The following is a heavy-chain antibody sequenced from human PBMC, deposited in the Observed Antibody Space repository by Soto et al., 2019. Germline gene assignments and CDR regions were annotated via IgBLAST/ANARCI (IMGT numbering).Heavy chain of an antibody. J-gene: IGHJ4*02. CDR3: AREAGYQLLGRQLADY. CDR2: IWHDGSNK. Sequence: QVHLVESGGGVVQPGTSRRLSGAASGVTFSNYGMHWVRQAQNKGLEWVAGIWHDGSNKYHATSVEARFTISRANSNNTLYLQMNSLRVEDTAVYYWAREAGYQLLGRQLADYWGQGTLVTVSS. CDR1: GVTFSNYG. V-gene: IGHV3-33*01. D-gene: IGHD6-13*01.